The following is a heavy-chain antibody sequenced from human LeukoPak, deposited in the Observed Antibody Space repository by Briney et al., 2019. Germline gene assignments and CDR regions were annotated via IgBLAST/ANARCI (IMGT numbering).Heavy chain of an antibody. Sequence: SSVKVSCKASGYTFTSYGISWVRQAPGQGLEWMGWISAYNGNTNYAQKLQGRVTMTTDTSTSTAYMELRSLRSDGTAVYYCARLRVTPTMDYGGQGTLVTVSS. J-gene: IGHJ4*02. CDR3: ARLRVTPTMDY. CDR1: GYTFTSYG. CDR2: ISAYNGNT. D-gene: IGHD3-10*01. V-gene: IGHV1-18*01.